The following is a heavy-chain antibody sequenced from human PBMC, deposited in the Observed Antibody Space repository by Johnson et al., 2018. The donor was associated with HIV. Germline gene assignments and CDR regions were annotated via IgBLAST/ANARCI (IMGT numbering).Heavy chain of an antibody. CDR3: ARDRGAYCGGDCYGAFDI. V-gene: IGHV3-30-3*01. CDR2: ISYDGSNK. CDR1: GFTFSNYA. D-gene: IGHD2-21*02. J-gene: IGHJ3*02. Sequence: HVQLVESGGGVVQPGRSLRLSCAASGFTFSNYAMHWVRQAPGKGLEWVALISYDGSNKYHADSVKGRFTISRDNSKNTLYLQMNSLRAEDTAVYYCARDRGAYCGGDCYGAFDIWGQGTMVTVSS.